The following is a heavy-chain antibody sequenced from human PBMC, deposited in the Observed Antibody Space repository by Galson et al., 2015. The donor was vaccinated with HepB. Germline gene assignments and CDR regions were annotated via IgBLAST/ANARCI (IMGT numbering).Heavy chain of an antibody. CDR2: ISGRSNAI. Sequence: SLRLSCAASGFTFSNYNMNWVRQAPGKGLEWVSYISGRSNAIYYADSVKGRFTISRDNAKNSLYLQMNSLRAEDTAVYYCARDGLRGYDMDVWGQGTTVTVSS. CDR1: GFTFSNYN. V-gene: IGHV3-48*01. J-gene: IGHJ6*02. CDR3: ARDGLRGYDMDV.